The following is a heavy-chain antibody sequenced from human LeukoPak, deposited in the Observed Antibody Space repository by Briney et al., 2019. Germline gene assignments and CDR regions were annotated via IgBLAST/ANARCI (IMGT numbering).Heavy chain of an antibody. V-gene: IGHV1-46*01. CDR2: INSNTGSA. CDR1: GYTFTNY. Sequence: ASVKVSCKASGYTFTNYMHWVRQAPGQGLEWMGVINSNTGSAAYAEKLEGRVTVTRDMSTSTVYMEISSLRSDDTAVYYCARGARLADFDYWGQGTLVTVSS. J-gene: IGHJ4*02. CDR3: ARGARLADFDY. D-gene: IGHD3-9*01.